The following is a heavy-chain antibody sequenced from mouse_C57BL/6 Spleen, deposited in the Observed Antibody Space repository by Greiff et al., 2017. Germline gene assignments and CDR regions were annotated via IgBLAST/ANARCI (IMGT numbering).Heavy chain of an antibody. Sequence: QVQLKQPGAELVRPGSSVKLSCKASGYTFTSYWMHWVKQRPIQGLEWIGNIDPSDSETHYNQKFKDKATLTVDKSSSTAYMQLSSLTSEDSAFYYCARLGITRAMDYGGQGTSVTVSS. D-gene: IGHD2-4*01. V-gene: IGHV1-52*01. CDR1: GYTFTSYW. J-gene: IGHJ4*01. CDR3: ARLGITRAMDY. CDR2: IDPSDSET.